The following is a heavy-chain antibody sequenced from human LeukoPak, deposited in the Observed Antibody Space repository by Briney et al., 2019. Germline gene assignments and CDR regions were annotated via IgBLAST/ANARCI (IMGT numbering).Heavy chain of an antibody. J-gene: IGHJ4*02. V-gene: IGHV1-46*01. Sequence: GASVKVSCKASGYTFTGYYMHWVRQAPGQGLEWMGLINPTGGSTGYAQKFQGRVTMTRDMSTSTDYMELSSLRSDDTAVYYCARAIDSSGWFHFDYWGQGTLVTVSS. CDR2: INPTGGST. D-gene: IGHD6-19*01. CDR1: GYTFTGYY. CDR3: ARAIDSSGWFHFDY.